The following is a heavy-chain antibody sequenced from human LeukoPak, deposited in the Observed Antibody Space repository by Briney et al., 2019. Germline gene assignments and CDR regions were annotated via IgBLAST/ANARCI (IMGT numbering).Heavy chain of an antibody. Sequence: SETLSLTCTVSGGSISSGSYYWSWIRRPAGKGLEWIGRIYTSGSTNYNPSLKSRVTISVDTSKNQFSLKLSSVTAADTAVYYCARGHSGRGGIDPWGQGTLVTVSS. V-gene: IGHV4-61*02. J-gene: IGHJ5*02. CDR3: ARGHSGRGGIDP. D-gene: IGHD3-10*02. CDR1: GGSISSGSYY. CDR2: IYTSGST.